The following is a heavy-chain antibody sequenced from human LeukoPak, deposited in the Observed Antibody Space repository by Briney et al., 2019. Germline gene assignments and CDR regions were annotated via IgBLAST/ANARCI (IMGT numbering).Heavy chain of an antibody. Sequence: GGSLRLSCAASGFTFSSYWMSWVRQAPGKGLVWVARINKDGSEKYYVDPVKGRFATSRDNAKNSLYLQMNSLRAEDTAVYYCARVGRYSGYDYEYFDYWGQGGLVAGSS. D-gene: IGHD5-12*01. V-gene: IGHV3-7*01. CDR2: INKDGSEK. CDR3: ARVGRYSGYDYEYFDY. CDR1: GFTFSSYW. J-gene: IGHJ4*02.